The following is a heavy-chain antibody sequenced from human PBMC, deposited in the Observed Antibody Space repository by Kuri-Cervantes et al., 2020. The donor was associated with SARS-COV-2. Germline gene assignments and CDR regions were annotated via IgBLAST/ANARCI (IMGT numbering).Heavy chain of an antibody. CDR3: AIDKGRGAFDH. CDR2: ISGSSSFT. CDR1: GFSFTDYY. V-gene: IGHV3-11*06. Sequence: GGSLRLSCETSGFSFTDYYVSWIRQIPGGGLEWLSFISGSSSFTNSADSVKGRLTISKDNAKTSVYLQMTSLRAEDTALYYCAIDKGRGAFDHWGQGTLVTVSS. D-gene: IGHD6-25*01. J-gene: IGHJ4*02.